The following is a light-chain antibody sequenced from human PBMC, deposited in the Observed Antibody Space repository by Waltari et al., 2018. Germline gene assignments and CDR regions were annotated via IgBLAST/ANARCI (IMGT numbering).Light chain of an antibody. CDR2: DAS. CDR1: QTISTW. J-gene: IGKJ1*01. CDR3: QQYQTFRT. V-gene: IGKV1-5*01. Sequence: IQMTQSPSTLSPSVCDRVTLTCRARQTISTWLAWYQHKPGQAPKLLIYDASTIQSGVPSRFSGSGSGTEFSLTISTLQPDDFATYYCQQYQTFRTFGRGTRVELK.